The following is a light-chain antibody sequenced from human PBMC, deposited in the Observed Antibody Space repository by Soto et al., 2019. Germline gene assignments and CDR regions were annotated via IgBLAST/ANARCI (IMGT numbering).Light chain of an antibody. V-gene: IGLV2-14*01. J-gene: IGLJ3*02. CDR3: SSYSGISHWV. Sequence: QSALTQPASVSGSPGQSITLSCTGTSSDIGAYNYVSWYQQHPGKAPKLMIYKVTSRPSGVSIRFSGSKSGSAASLTISGLQAEDEADYYCSSYSGISHWVFGGGTKLTVL. CDR2: KVT. CDR1: SSDIGAYNY.